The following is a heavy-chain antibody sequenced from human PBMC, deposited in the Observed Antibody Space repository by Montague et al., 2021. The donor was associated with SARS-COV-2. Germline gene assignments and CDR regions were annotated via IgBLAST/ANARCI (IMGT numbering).Heavy chain of an antibody. CDR2: VNHSGHT. CDR3: AGGPVGVAARLGYYFDQ. V-gene: IGHV4-34*01. CDR1: GGSLSGDH. J-gene: IGHJ4*02. D-gene: IGHD6-6*01. Sequence: SETLSLTCAVYGGSLSGDHWSWIRQPPGKGLEWIGEVNHSGHTNYNVSLKSRVTMSVDTSKRQFSLKVWSVTAADTAAYYCAGGPVGVAARLGYYFDQWGQGTLVTVSS.